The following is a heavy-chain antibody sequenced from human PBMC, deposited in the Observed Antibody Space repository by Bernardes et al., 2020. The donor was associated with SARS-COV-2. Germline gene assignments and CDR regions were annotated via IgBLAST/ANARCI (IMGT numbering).Heavy chain of an antibody. D-gene: IGHD3-3*01. J-gene: IGHJ4*02. Sequence: SETLSLTCTVSGGSISSGSFYWGWIRQPPGKGLEWIGSIYYSGSTYYNPSLKSRVTISVDTSKNQFSLKLSSVTAADTAVYYCARIITIFGVVPTDFDYWGQGTLVTVSS. V-gene: IGHV4-39*01. CDR1: GGSISSGSFY. CDR2: IYYSGST. CDR3: ARIITIFGVVPTDFDY.